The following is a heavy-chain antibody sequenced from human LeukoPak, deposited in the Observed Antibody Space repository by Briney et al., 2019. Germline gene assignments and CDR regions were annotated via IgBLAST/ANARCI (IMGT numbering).Heavy chain of an antibody. J-gene: IGHJ4*02. CDR2: IYHTGST. V-gene: IGHV4-59*12. CDR1: GGSISSYY. CDR3: AKGGQYYYDSSAHYY. Sequence: SETLSLTCTVSGGSISSYYWSWIRQPPEKGLEWIGYIYHTGSTNYNPSLKSRVTISVDTSKNQFSLKLSSVTAADTAVYFCAKGGQYYYDSSAHYYWGQGILVTVSS. D-gene: IGHD3-22*01.